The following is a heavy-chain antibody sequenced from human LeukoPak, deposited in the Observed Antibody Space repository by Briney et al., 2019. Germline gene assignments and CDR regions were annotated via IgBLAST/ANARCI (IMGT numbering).Heavy chain of an antibody. CDR3: ASGSDKYYDSSGYYYSVY. V-gene: IGHV4-39*01. Sequence: PSETLSLTCTVSGGSISSSSYYWGWIRQPPGKGLEWIGSIYYRGTTYYNPSLESRVTISVDTSKNQFSLKLTSVTAADTAVYYCASGSDKYYDSSGYYYSVYWGQGTLDTVSS. J-gene: IGHJ4*02. D-gene: IGHD3-22*01. CDR1: GGSISSSSYY. CDR2: IYYRGTT.